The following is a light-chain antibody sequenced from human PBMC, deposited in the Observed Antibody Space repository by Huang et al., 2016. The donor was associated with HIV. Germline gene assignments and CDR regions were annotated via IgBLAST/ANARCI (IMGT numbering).Light chain of an antibody. V-gene: IGKV4-1*01. CDR1: QSLLDSSLNKDK. CDR2: WAS. J-gene: IGKJ4*01. CDR3: QQYYRTPLT. Sequence: DIVMTQSPDSLAVSLGERATINCRSTQSLLDSSLNKDKLAWYQQKPGQPPRLLIYWASTRESAVPDRISGSGSGTDFTLTISSLQAEDVAVYYCQQYYRTPLTFGGGTKVEIK.